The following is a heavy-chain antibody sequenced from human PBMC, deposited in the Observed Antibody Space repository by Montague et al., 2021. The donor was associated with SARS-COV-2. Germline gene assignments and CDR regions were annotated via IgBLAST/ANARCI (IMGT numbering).Heavy chain of an antibody. CDR3: VRHMMRKDRAAWVAYYYKGMDV. CDR1: GASISTSDW. Sequence: SETLSLTCVVSGASISTSDWWSWVRQPPGKGLQWIGEIFHSGSTNYNPSFKSRVTISVDKSTNHFSLKLTSVTVADTAIYYCVRHMMRKDRAAWVAYYYKGMDVWGQGTTVTVSS. V-gene: IGHV4-4*02. J-gene: IGHJ6*02. D-gene: IGHD5-18*01. CDR2: IFHSGST.